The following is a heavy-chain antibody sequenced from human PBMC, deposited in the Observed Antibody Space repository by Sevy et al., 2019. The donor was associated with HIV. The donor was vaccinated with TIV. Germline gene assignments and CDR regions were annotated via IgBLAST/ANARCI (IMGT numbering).Heavy chain of an antibody. CDR3: VRDHHLRGRHWFDS. CDR2: MHYGGNT. CDR1: GGSLVSHTFY. D-gene: IGHD3-16*01. V-gene: IGHV4-39*02. Sequence: SETLSLTCTASGGSLVSHTFYWGWVRQPPGERLEWIAAMHYGGNTYYNPSLKDRLAMSIDTSKNQFSLNLTSVTAADAAVYHCVRDHHLRGRHWFDSWGQGALVTVSS. J-gene: IGHJ5*01.